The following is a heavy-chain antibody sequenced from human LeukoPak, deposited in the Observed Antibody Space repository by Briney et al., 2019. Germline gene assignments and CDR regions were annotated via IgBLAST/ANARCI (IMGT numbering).Heavy chain of an antibody. Sequence: SVKVSCKATGGTFSSYAISWVRQAPGQGLEWMGRIIPFLGIANYAQKFQGRVTITADKSTSTAYMEPSSLRSEDTAVYYCARDLRRMVRGVIIPCGMDVWGQGTTVTVSS. J-gene: IGHJ6*02. D-gene: IGHD3-10*01. CDR1: GGTFSSYA. CDR2: IIPFLGIA. V-gene: IGHV1-69*04. CDR3: ARDLRRMVRGVIIPCGMDV.